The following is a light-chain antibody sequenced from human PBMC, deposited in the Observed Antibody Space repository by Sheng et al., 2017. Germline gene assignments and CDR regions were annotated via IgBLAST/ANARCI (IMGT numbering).Light chain of an antibody. J-gene: IGKJ5*01. CDR1: QSVGSY. Sequence: EIVLTQSPATLSLSPGERATLSCRTSQSVGSYLAWYQQKPGQAPRLLIYDASNRATGIPARFSGSGSGTDFTLTISSLEPEDFATYYCQHYNNFPITFGQGTRLEIK. V-gene: IGKV3-11*01. CDR3: QHYNNFPIT. CDR2: DAS.